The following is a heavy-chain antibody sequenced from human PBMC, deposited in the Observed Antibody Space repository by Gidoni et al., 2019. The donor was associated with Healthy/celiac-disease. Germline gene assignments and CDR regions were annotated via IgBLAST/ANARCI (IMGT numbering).Heavy chain of an antibody. J-gene: IGHJ4*02. Sequence: QVRLMWSGGGVVQPGRSLRLSCAASGFLFSSYGMHWVRQAPGKGLDWVAVISCDGSNKYYADSGKGRFTISRDNSKNTLYLQMNSLRAEDTAVYYCAKEPYGDYGLGFDYWGQGTLVTVSS. CDR2: ISCDGSNK. CDR3: AKEPYGDYGLGFDY. D-gene: IGHD4-17*01. V-gene: IGHV3-30*18. CDR1: GFLFSSYG.